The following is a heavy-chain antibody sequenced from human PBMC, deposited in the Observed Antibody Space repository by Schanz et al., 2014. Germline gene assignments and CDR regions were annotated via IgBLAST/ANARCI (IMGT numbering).Heavy chain of an antibody. CDR1: GFSFSNYW. CDR3: ARDAVTSVLTPGFYY. CDR2: IKQDGSEK. D-gene: IGHD4-17*01. V-gene: IGHV3-7*04. Sequence: EVQLVESGGGLVQPGESLRLSCAASGFSFSNYWMSWVRQAPGKGLEWVANIKQDGSEKYYVDSVKGRFTISRDNAKKSLYLRMNSLRAEDTAVYYGARDAVTSVLTPGFYYWGQGTLGTVSS. J-gene: IGHJ4*02.